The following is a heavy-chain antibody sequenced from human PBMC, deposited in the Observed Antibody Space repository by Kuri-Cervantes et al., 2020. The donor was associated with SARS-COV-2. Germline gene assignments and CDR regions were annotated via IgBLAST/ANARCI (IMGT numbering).Heavy chain of an antibody. CDR2: ISSSSSYI. CDR1: GFTFSSYA. D-gene: IGHD1-26*01. V-gene: IGHV3-21*01. Sequence: GESLKISCAASGFTFSSYAMSWVRQAPGKGLQWASSISSSSSYIYYADSVKGRFTISRDNAKNSLYLQMNSLRAEDTAVYYCARDQSGSYYFGYFDYWGQGTLVTVSS. J-gene: IGHJ4*02. CDR3: ARDQSGSYYFGYFDY.